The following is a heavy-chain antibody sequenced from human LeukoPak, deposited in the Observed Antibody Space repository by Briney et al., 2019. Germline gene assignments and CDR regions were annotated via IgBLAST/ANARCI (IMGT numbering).Heavy chain of an antibody. D-gene: IGHD2-2*01. CDR3: AREVSSNGFDY. J-gene: IGHJ4*02. V-gene: IGHV3-11*06. Sequence: GGSLRLSCAASGFTFSDYYMSWIRQAPGKGLEWVSSISSSSSYIYYADSVKGRFTISRDNAKNSLYLQMNSLRAEDTAVYYCAREVSSNGFDYWGQGTLVTVSS. CDR2: ISSSSSYI. CDR1: GFTFSDYY.